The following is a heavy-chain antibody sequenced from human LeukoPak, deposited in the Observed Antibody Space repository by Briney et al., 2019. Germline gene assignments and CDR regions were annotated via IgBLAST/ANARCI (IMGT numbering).Heavy chain of an antibody. V-gene: IGHV3-23*01. CDR2: IRGNGDRT. CDR3: AKGRYPGSGSYLNSHGD. Sequence: GGSLRLSCTASGFTFSNYVMSWVRQAPGKGLKWVSLIRGNGDRTYYADSVKGRFTVSRDNSRNTLFLQMYNLGLEDTAVYSCAKGRYPGSGSYLNSHGDWGQGTLVTVSS. J-gene: IGHJ4*02. CDR1: GFTFSNYV. D-gene: IGHD3-10*01.